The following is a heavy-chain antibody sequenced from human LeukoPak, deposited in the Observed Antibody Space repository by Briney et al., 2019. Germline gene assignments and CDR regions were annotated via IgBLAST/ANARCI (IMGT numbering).Heavy chain of an antibody. CDR3: SSPAHDFDFWSGYYSF. J-gene: IGHJ4*02. D-gene: IGHD3-3*01. V-gene: IGHV3-73*01. CDR1: GFIFSDSA. CDR2: VRSKPNNYAT. Sequence: AGGSLRLSRAASGFIFSDSAMHWVRQASGKGLEWVGHVRSKPNNYATAYAASVKGRFTISRDDSKNTAYLQMNSLKTEDTAVYYCSSPAHDFDFWSGYYSFWGPGILVTVSS.